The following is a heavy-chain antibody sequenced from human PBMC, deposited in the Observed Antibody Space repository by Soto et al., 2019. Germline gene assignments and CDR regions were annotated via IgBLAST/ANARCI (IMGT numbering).Heavy chain of an antibody. D-gene: IGHD1-26*01. CDR1: GFTFSSYE. Sequence: GGSLRLSCAASGFTFSSYEMNWVRQAPGKGLEWVSYISSSGSTIYYADSVKGRFTISRDNAKNSLYLQMNSLRAEDTAVYYCARDRGWELDPYFDYWGQGTLVTVSS. CDR3: ARDRGWELDPYFDY. J-gene: IGHJ4*02. V-gene: IGHV3-48*03. CDR2: ISSSGSTI.